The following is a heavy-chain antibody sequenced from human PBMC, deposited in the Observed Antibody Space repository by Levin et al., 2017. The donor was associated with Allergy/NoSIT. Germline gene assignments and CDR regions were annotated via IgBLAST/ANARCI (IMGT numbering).Heavy chain of an antibody. CDR3: AKSKGSGDYYYHLDS. J-gene: IGHJ4*02. Sequence: GESLKISCRASGFTFSNYGMHWVRQSPGKGKEWLAVISYHGRSQSYAPSVKGRFTISRDNSENMLYLQLDSLRVEDTAVYYCAKSKGSGDYYYHLDSWGQGTLVTVSS. D-gene: IGHD3-22*01. CDR2: ISYHGRSQ. CDR1: GFTFSNYG. V-gene: IGHV3-30*18.